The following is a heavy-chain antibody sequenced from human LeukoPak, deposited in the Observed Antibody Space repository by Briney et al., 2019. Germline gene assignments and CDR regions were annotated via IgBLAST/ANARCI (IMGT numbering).Heavy chain of an antibody. CDR2: INPSGGST. J-gene: IGHJ4*02. D-gene: IGHD2-15*01. V-gene: IGHV1-46*01. CDR3: ARDQKVDYFDY. Sequence: ASVKVSCKASGYTFTGYYMHWVRQAPGQGLEWMGIINPSGGSTSYAQKFQGRVTMTRDTSTSTVYMELSSLRSEDTAVYYCARDQKVDYFDYWGQGTLVTVSS. CDR1: GYTFTGYY.